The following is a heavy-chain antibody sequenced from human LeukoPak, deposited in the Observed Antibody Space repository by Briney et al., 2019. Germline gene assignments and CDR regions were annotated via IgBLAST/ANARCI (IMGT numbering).Heavy chain of an antibody. CDR2: IGNTET. CDR1: GFPFETNA. Sequence: QPGGSLRLSCATSGFPFETNAMSWVRQAPGKGLEWVATIGNTETFYADSVTGRFTISRDNSKNTVNLQMNRLRVEDTAIYYCAKDWIQFNRVFDCFDSWGQGTLVTVSS. CDR3: AKDWIQFNRVFDCFDS. D-gene: IGHD5-18*01. V-gene: IGHV3-23*01. J-gene: IGHJ4*02.